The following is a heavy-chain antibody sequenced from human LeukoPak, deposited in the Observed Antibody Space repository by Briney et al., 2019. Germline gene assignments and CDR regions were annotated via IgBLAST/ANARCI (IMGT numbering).Heavy chain of an antibody. D-gene: IGHD3-10*02. Sequence: GGSLRLSCAAFGFTFSNYGMHWVRQAPGKGLEWVAVISYGGSDKYYADSVKGRFTISRDNSKNTLYLQMNSLRAEDTAVYYCAELGITMIGGVWGKGTTVTISS. J-gene: IGHJ6*04. CDR3: AELGITMIGGV. V-gene: IGHV3-30*18. CDR1: GFTFSNYG. CDR2: ISYGGSDK.